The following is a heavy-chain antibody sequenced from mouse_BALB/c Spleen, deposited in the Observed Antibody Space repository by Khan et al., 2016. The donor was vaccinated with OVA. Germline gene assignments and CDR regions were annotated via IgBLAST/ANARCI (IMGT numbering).Heavy chain of an antibody. CDR1: GFTFSTYA. V-gene: IGHV5-9-3*01. CDR3: ARHNYGPFAF. D-gene: IGHD1-1*01. CDR2: ISSVSTYT. Sequence: EVELVESGGGLVKPGGSLKLSCAASGFTFSTYAMSWVRQTPEKRLEWVATISSVSTYTYYPDSVKGRFTISRDNAKNTLYLQMGSLASEDTAMYYCARHNYGPFAFWGRGTLVTVSA. J-gene: IGHJ3*01.